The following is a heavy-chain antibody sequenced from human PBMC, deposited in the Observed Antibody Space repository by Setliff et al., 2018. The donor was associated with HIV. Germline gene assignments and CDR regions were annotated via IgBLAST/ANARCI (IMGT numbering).Heavy chain of an antibody. CDR1: GFTFSSSW. Sequence: PGGSLRLSCAASGFTFSSSWMHWVRQALGKGLGRVSRINTDGSNTNYADSVKGRFTISRDNTKNTLYLQMNSLRAEDTAVYYCATLSSNWHLDYWGQGTLVTVSS. CDR2: INTDGSNT. J-gene: IGHJ4*02. D-gene: IGHD6-13*01. CDR3: ATLSSNWHLDY. V-gene: IGHV3-74*01.